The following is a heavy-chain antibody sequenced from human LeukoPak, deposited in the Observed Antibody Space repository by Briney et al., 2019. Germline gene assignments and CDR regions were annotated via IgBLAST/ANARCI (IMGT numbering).Heavy chain of an antibody. CDR3: AKDEASGYGLGVGYYYYMDV. D-gene: IGHD5-12*01. CDR1: GFTFSSYA. J-gene: IGHJ6*03. CDR2: ISGIGDDT. V-gene: IGHV3-23*01. Sequence: GGSLRLSCAASGFTFSSYAMSWVRQAPGKGLEWVSTISGIGDDTSYADSVKGRFTISRDNSKNTLYLQMNSLRAEDTVVYYCAKDEASGYGLGVGYYYYMDVWGKGATVTVSS.